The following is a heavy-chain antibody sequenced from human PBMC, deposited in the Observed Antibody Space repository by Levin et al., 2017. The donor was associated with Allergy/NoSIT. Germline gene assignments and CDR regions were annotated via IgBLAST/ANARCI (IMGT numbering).Heavy chain of an antibody. Sequence: SQTLSLTCAVYGGSFSGYYWSWIRQPPGKGLEWIGEINHSGSTNYNPSLKSRVTISVDTSKNQFSLKLSSVTAADTAVYYCARVVVGEYYFDYWGQGTLVTVSS. CDR1: GGSFSGYY. CDR3: ARVVVGEYYFDY. J-gene: IGHJ4*02. V-gene: IGHV4-34*01. CDR2: INHSGST. D-gene: IGHD2-15*01.